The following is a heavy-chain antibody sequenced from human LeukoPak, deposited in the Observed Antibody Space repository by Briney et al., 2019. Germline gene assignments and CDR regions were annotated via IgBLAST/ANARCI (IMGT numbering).Heavy chain of an antibody. CDR1: GFIFSSYG. CDR2: FDPEDGET. J-gene: IGHJ4*02. D-gene: IGHD6-19*01. CDR3: ASGPSSGWYLGVISYY. Sequence: PGGSLRLSCAASGFIFSSYGMHWVRQAPGKGLEWMGGFDPEDGETIYAQKFQGRVTMTEDTSTDTAYMELSSLRSEDTAVYYCASGPSSGWYLGVISYYWGQGTLVTVSS. V-gene: IGHV1-24*01.